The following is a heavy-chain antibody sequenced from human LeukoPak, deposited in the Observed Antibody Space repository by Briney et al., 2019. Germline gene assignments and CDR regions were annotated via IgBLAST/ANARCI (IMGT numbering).Heavy chain of an antibody. CDR1: GGTFSSYA. J-gene: IGHJ3*02. CDR3: ARVSCFSGCYYDSNVENAFDI. D-gene: IGHD3-22*01. Sequence: GSSVKVSCKASGGTFSSYAISWVRQAPGQGLEWMGRIIPILGIANYAQKFQGRVTITADKSTSTAYMELSSLRSEDTAVYYCARVSCFSGCYYDSNVENAFDIWGQGTMVTVSS. CDR2: IIPILGIA. V-gene: IGHV1-69*04.